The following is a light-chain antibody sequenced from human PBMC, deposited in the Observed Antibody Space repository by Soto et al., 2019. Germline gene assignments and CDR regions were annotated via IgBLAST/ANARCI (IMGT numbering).Light chain of an antibody. CDR1: GNDVGGYNY. Sequence: QSVLTQPASVSGSPGQSITISCTGTGNDVGGYNYVSWYQHHPGKAPKLMIYDVSKRPSGVPDRFSGSKSGNTASLTISGLQAEDEADYYCCSYAGSYTYVFGTGTKVTVL. CDR2: DVS. CDR3: CSYAGSYTYV. J-gene: IGLJ1*01. V-gene: IGLV2-11*01.